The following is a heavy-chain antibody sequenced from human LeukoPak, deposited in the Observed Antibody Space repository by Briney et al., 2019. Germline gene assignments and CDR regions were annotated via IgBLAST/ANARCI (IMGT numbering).Heavy chain of an antibody. CDR1: GFTFSNYY. D-gene: IGHD3-10*02. V-gene: IGHV3-11*04. J-gene: IGHJ6*04. CDR2: VSSTGGTI. CDR3: AELGITMIGGV. Sequence: GGSLRLSCTASGFTFSNYYMSWIRQAPGKGLEWVSYVSSTGGTIYYADSVKGRFTISRDNAKNSLYLQMNSLRAEDTAVYYCAELGITMIGGVWGKGTTVTISS.